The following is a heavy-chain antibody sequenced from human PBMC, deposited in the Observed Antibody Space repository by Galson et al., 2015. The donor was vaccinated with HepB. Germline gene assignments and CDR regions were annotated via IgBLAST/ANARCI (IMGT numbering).Heavy chain of an antibody. J-gene: IGHJ5*02. CDR2: IGTAGDT. CDR3: ARGAGGSYGDHNWFDP. D-gene: IGHD1-26*01. CDR1: RFTFSSYD. Sequence: SLRLSCAASRFTFSSYDMHWVRQATGKGLEWVSAIGTAGDTYYPGSVKGRFTISRENAKNSLYLQMNSLRAGDTAVYYCARGAGGSYGDHNWFDPWGQGTLVTVSS. V-gene: IGHV3-13*04.